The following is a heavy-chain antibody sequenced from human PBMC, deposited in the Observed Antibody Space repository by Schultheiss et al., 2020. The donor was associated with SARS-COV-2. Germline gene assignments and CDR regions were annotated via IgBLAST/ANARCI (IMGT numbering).Heavy chain of an antibody. V-gene: IGHV3-23*01. CDR1: GFTFSSYA. CDR3: ARGTGGSYYEPHYYFDY. CDR2: ISGSGGST. J-gene: IGHJ4*02. Sequence: GGSLRLSCAASGFTFSSYAMSWVRQAPGKGLEWVSAISGSGGSTYYADSVKGRFTISRDNSKNTLYLQMNSLRAEDTAVYYCARGTGGSYYEPHYYFDYWGQGTLVTVSS. D-gene: IGHD1-26*01.